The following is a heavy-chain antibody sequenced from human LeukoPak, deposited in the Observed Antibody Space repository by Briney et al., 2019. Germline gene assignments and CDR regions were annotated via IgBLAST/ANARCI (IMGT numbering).Heavy chain of an antibody. CDR2: TRYDGTNK. D-gene: IGHD6-13*01. CDR1: GFSFISYG. J-gene: IGHJ4*02. Sequence: GGSLRLSCAASGFSFISYGMHWVRQAPGKGLEWVAFTRYDGTNKYYADSVKGRFTISRDNSKNTLYLQMNSLRAEDTAVYYCARTYSSSWGIIDFWGQGTLVTVSS. V-gene: IGHV3-30*02. CDR3: ARTYSSSWGIIDF.